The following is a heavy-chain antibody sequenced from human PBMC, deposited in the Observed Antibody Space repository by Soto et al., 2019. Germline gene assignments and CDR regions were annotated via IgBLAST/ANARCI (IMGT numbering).Heavy chain of an antibody. V-gene: IGHV4-34*01. D-gene: IGHD3-3*01. CDR2: INHSGST. CDR1: GGSFSGYY. Sequence: SETLSLTCAVYGGSFSGYYWSWIRQPPGKGLEWIGEINHSGSTNYNPSLKSRVTISVDTSKNQFSLKLSSVTAADTAVYYCARSITIFGVVIKESWVRPLFDYWGQGTLVTVSS. J-gene: IGHJ4*02. CDR3: ARSITIFGVVIKESWVRPLFDY.